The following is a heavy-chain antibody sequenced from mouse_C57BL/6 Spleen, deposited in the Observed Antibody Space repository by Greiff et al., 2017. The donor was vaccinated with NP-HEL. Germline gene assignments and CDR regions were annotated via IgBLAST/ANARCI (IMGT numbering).Heavy chain of an antibody. CDR3: ARSYGSSPSWYFDV. Sequence: LQESGAELVRPGTSVKVSCKASGYAFTNYLIEWVKQRPGQGLEWIGVINPGSGGTNYNEKFKGKATLTADKSSSTAYMQLSSLTSEDSAVYFCARSYGSSPSWYFDVWGTGTTVTVSS. J-gene: IGHJ1*03. CDR1: GYAFTNYL. CDR2: INPGSGGT. D-gene: IGHD1-1*01. V-gene: IGHV1-54*01.